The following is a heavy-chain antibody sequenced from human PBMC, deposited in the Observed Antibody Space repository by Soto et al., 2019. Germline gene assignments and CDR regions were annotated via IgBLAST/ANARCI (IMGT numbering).Heavy chain of an antibody. CDR3: VPYIPAAGTRYFQP. Sequence: EVQLLESGGGLVQPGGSLRLSCAASGFTFSSYAMSWVRQAPGKGLEWVSAVGTGGTAYYADSVKGRFTISRDNSKNTLYLQMNSLRAEETAVYYWVPYIPAAGTRYFQPWGQGTLVTVSS. CDR1: GFTFSSYA. J-gene: IGHJ1*01. CDR2: VGTGGTA. V-gene: IGHV3-23*01. D-gene: IGHD6-13*01.